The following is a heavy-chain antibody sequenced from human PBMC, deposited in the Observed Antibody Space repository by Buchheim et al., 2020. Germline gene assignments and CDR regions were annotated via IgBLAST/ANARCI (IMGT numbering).Heavy chain of an antibody. CDR3: ARDYGDGYNSGFDY. J-gene: IGHJ4*02. Sequence: QVQLVESGGGVVQPGMSLILSCASSLFTFSSYGMHWVRQAPGKGLEWVAVIWYDGSNKYYADSVKGRFTISRDNSKNTLYLQMNSLRAEDTAVYYCARDYGDGYNSGFDYWGQGTL. D-gene: IGHD5-24*01. CDR2: IWYDGSNK. V-gene: IGHV3-33*01. CDR1: LFTFSSYG.